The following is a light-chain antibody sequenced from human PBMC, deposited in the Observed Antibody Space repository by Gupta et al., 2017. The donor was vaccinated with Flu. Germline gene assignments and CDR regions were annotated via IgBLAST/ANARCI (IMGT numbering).Light chain of an antibody. J-gene: IGKJ5*01. CDR1: QSVSSN. Sequence: EIVMTQSPATLSVSPGGGATLSCRASQSVSSNLAWYQQKPGQAPRLLIHGAFTRATGIPARFSGSGSGTEFTLTISSLQSEDFAVYYCQQYNNWPPSITFGQGTRPEIK. CDR2: GAF. V-gene: IGKV3-15*01. CDR3: QQYNNWPPSIT.